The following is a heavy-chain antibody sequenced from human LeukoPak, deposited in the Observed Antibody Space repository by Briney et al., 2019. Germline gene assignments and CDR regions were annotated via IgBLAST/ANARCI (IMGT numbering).Heavy chain of an antibody. Sequence: KSSETLSLTCSVFGDSISNYYWSWIRQPPGKGLEWIGYLYDSGITNYNPSLKSRVTISVDTSKNQFSLKLSSVTAADTAVYYCAREDIVVVPAAIYWYFDLWGRDTLVTVSS. CDR1: GDSISNYY. V-gene: IGHV4-59*12. CDR2: LYDSGIT. CDR3: AREDIVVVPAAIYWYFDL. D-gene: IGHD2-2*01. J-gene: IGHJ2*01.